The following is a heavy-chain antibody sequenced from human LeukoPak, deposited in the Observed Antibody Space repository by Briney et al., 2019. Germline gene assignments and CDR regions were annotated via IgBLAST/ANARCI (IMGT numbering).Heavy chain of an antibody. CDR3: ARGWLAETTVVTPYNY. D-gene: IGHD4-23*01. CDR1: GGTFRSNA. V-gene: IGHV1-69*01. Sequence: ASVKVSCKASGGTFRSNAISWVRQAPGQGLEWMGGITPIFGTANYAQKFLGRVTITAVESMSTAYMELSSLRSEDTAVYYCARGWLAETTVVTPYNYWGQGTLVTVSS. J-gene: IGHJ4*02. CDR2: ITPIFGTA.